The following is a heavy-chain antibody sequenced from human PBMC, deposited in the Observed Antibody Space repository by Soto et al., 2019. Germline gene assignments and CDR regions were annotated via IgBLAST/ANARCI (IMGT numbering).Heavy chain of an antibody. V-gene: IGHV3-23*01. CDR1: GFTFSSYA. CDR2: ISGSGGST. D-gene: IGHD3-22*01. Sequence: GGSLRLSCAASGFTFSSYAMGWVRQAPGKGLEWVSAISGSGGSTYYADSVKGRFTISRDNSKNTLYLRMNSLRAEDTAVYYCANMGDYDSSGPNWFDPWGQGTLVTVSS. CDR3: ANMGDYDSSGPNWFDP. J-gene: IGHJ5*02.